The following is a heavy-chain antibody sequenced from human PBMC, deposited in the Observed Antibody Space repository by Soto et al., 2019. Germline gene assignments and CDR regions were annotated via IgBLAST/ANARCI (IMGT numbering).Heavy chain of an antibody. D-gene: IGHD1-26*01. CDR2: IIPIFGTA. V-gene: IGHV1-69*01. CDR3: ARKWESTGTWFDP. J-gene: IGHJ5*02. Sequence: QVQLVQSGAEVKKPGSSVKVSCTASGGTFSSYAISWVRQAPGQGLEWMGGIIPIFGTANYAQKLQGRVTITADESTSTAYMELSSLRSEDTAVYYCARKWESTGTWFDPWGQGTLVTVSS. CDR1: GGTFSSYA.